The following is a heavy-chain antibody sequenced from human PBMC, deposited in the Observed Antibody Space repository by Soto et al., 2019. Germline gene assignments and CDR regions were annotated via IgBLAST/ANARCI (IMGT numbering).Heavy chain of an antibody. V-gene: IGHV3-23*01. J-gene: IGHJ6*02. CDR1: GFTFSSYA. CDR3: AKEIFANYYYSSGYYPYPRYYGMDV. CDR2: ISGSGGST. D-gene: IGHD3-22*01. Sequence: PGGSLRLSCAASGFTFSSYAMSWVRQAPGKGLEWVSAISGSGGSTYYADSVKGRFTISRDNSKNTLYLQMNSLRAEDTAVYYCAKEIFANYYYSSGYYPYPRYYGMDVWGQGTTVTVSS.